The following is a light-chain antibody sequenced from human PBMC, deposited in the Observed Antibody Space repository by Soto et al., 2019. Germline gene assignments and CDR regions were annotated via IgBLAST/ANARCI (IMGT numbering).Light chain of an antibody. CDR3: NSYTTRGTRV. J-gene: IGLJ1*01. V-gene: IGLV2-14*01. Sequence: QCARTHAAYVSGSDRRCRTITRNRTSSDIGGYDYVSWYQQYPGKAPKLMIYDVRNRPSGVSNRFSGSKSGNTASLTISGLQAEDEAEYYCNSYTTRGTRVFGTGTKVTVL. CDR1: SSDIGGYDY. CDR2: DVR.